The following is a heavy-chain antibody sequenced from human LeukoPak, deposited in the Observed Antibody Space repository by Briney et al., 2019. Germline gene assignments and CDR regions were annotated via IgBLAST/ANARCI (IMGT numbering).Heavy chain of an antibody. CDR1: GFNFRSYG. V-gene: IGHV3-33*01. CDR3: AREARNYGWFDP. CDR2: IWYGGSKK. Sequence: GGSLRLSCEASGFNFRSYGMCWVRQAPGKGLECVAIIWYGGSKKFYADTVKGRFTVSRDNTNNTVYPQMNSLRGDDTAVYYCAREARNYGWFDPWGQGTLVSVSS. D-gene: IGHD1-7*01. J-gene: IGHJ5*02.